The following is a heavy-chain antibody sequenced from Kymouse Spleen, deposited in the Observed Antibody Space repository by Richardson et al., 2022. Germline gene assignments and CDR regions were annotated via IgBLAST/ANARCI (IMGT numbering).Heavy chain of an antibody. V-gene: IGHV4-61*01. J-gene: IGHJ4*02. CDR3: ARGGVVGFDY. Sequence: QVQLQESGPGLVKPSETLSLTCTVSGGSVSSGSYYWSWIRQPPGKGLEWIGYIYYSGSTNYNPSLKSRVTISVDTSKNQFSLKLSSVTAADTAVYYCARGGVVGFDYWGQGTLVTVSS. CDR1: GGSVSSGSYY. D-gene: IGHD1-26*01,IGHD2-15*01,IGHD3-22*01. CDR2: IYYSGST.